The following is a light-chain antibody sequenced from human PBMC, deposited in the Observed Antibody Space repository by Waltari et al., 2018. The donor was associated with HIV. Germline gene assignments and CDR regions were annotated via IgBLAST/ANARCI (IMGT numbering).Light chain of an antibody. CDR1: RSNIGSNS. V-gene: IGLV1-44*01. CDR2: SNN. Sequence: QSVLTQPPSASGTPGQRVTISCSGSRSNIGSNSINWYRQPPGTAPKLLIYSNNQWPSGVPDRFSGSKSGTSASLAISGLQSEDEADYYCAAWDDSLHGYVFGTGTKVTVV. J-gene: IGLJ1*01. CDR3: AAWDDSLHGYV.